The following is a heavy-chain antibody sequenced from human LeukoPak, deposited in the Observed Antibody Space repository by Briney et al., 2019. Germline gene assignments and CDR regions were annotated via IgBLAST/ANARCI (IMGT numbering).Heavy chain of an antibody. V-gene: IGHV1-69*13. CDR1: GGTFISYA. D-gene: IGHD6-19*01. CDR3: ASSVGYSSGPFDY. J-gene: IGHJ4*02. Sequence: SVKVSCKASGGTFISYAISWVRQAPGQGLEWMGGIIPIFGTANYAQKFQGRVTITADESTSTAYMELSSLRSEDTAVYYCASSVGYSSGPFDYWGQGTLVTVSS. CDR2: IIPIFGTA.